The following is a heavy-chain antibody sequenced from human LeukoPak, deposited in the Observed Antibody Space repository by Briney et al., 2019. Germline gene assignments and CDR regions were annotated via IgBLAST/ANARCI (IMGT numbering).Heavy chain of an antibody. D-gene: IGHD2-2*01. CDR1: GFAFDEHG. CDR2: INWSGGST. Sequence: GGSLRLSCTASGFAFDEHGMSWVRQVPGKGLEWVSGINWSGGSTGYADPLRGRFTISRDSAKNSLYLQMDSLRAEDTALYYCARAPITSPSYFDYWGQGTLVTVSS. V-gene: IGHV3-20*04. CDR3: ARAPITSPSYFDY. J-gene: IGHJ4*02.